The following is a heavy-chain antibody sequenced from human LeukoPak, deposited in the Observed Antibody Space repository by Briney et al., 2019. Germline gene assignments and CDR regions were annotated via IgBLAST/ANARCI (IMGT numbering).Heavy chain of an antibody. D-gene: IGHD4-17*01. CDR2: IKHGGDT. CDR3: ARGPHYYGDYIRWFPDAFHI. J-gene: IGHJ3*02. Sequence: SETLSLTCAVYGASFSAYFWNWVRQSPGKGLEWIGDIKHGGDTNYNPSLMGRVTISLDASKNQFSLMLTSVTVADTAVYYRARGPHYYGDYIRWFPDAFHIWGRGTAVSVSS. V-gene: IGHV4-34*01. CDR1: GASFSAYF.